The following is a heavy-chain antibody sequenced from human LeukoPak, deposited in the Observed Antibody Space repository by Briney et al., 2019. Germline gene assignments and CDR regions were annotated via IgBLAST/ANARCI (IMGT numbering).Heavy chain of an antibody. CDR3: ARAKNDYDSSGFYTLDF. V-gene: IGHV3-33*01. CDR1: GFTFSSYG. Sequence: GRSLRPSCAASGFTFSSYGMHWVRQAPGKGLEWVAVIWYDGSNKNYADSVKGRFTISRDNSENTLYLQMNSLGAEDTAVYYCARAKNDYDSSGFYTLDFWGHGTLVTVSS. CDR2: IWYDGSNK. D-gene: IGHD3-22*01. J-gene: IGHJ4*01.